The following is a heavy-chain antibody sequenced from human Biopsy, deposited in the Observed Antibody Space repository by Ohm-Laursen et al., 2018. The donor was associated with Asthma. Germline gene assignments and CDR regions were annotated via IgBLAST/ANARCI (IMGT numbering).Heavy chain of an antibody. V-gene: IGHV4-30-4*01. CDR1: GAYNGSRDHH. J-gene: IGHJ6*02. CDR3: ARVASYGDLYFGIDV. D-gene: IGHD4-17*01. CDR2: VFWSGTT. Sequence: SQTLSLTCTVGGAYNGSRDHHWSWIRQSPGTGLEWIGFVFWSGTTHYNRSLERRLSISIDTTRNEFSMTLRSVTAADTAVYFCARVASYGDLYFGIDVWGPGTTVSVS.